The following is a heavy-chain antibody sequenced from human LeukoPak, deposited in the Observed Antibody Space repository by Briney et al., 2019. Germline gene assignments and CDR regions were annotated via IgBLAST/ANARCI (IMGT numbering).Heavy chain of an antibody. V-gene: IGHV4-4*09. Sequence: SETLSLTCTVSGGSISRYYWSWIRQPPGKGLEWNGYIYTSGSTNYNPSLKSRVTISVDTSKNQFSLKLSSVTAADTAVYYCASSSSSPLAAFDRFDYWGQGTLVTVSP. CDR1: GGSISRYY. CDR3: ASSSSSPLAAFDRFDY. J-gene: IGHJ4*02. CDR2: IYTSGST. D-gene: IGHD6-6*01.